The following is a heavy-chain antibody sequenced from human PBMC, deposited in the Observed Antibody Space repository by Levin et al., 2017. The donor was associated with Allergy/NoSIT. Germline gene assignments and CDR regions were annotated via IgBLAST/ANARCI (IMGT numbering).Heavy chain of an antibody. CDR3: ASTKHIINWFDPWGQGMVAIVYTGATYTRSSPTIQGTVTIAADQTISTAYLQCSSLKASDTAMYDCERTKGIINWFDP. Sequence: RGESLKISCKGSGYSFTNYWIGWVRQMPGKGLEWMGIIYPGDSDTRYSPSFQGQATISAAKSIRTPYLQWSSLKASDTAIYYCASTKHIINWFDPWGQGMVAIVYTGATYTRSSPTIQGTVTIAADQTISTAYLQCSSLKASDTAMYDCERTKGIINWFDPWGQGTLVTVSS. CDR1: GYSFTNYW. V-gene: IGHV5-51*01. CDR2: IYPGDSDT. J-gene: IGHJ5*02. D-gene: IGHD2-21*01.